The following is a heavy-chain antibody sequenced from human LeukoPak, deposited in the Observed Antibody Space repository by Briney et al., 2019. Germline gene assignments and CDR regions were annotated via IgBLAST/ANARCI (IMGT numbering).Heavy chain of an antibody. CDR3: ARDSLPGYSSSWYYFDY. Sequence: PGGSLRLSCAASGFTFSSYAMHWVRQAPGKGLEWVAVISYDGSNKYYADSVKGRFTISRDNSKNTLYLQMNSLRAEDTAVYYCARDSLPGYSSSWYYFDYWGQGTLVTVSS. CDR2: ISYDGSNK. D-gene: IGHD6-13*01. J-gene: IGHJ4*02. V-gene: IGHV3-30*04. CDR1: GFTFSSYA.